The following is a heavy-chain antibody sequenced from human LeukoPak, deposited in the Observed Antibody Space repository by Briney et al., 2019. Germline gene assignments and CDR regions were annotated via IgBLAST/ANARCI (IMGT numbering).Heavy chain of an antibody. V-gene: IGHV3-23*01. Sequence: GGSLRLSCAASGITFSTQAMSWVPQAPGKGLEWGSAISGSGDDTKYADYVKGRFTISRDNSNNTLFLQMNSLRAEDTPVYFCAKYDNGADRWPQGPLVTVS. J-gene: IGHJ5*02. CDR1: GITFSTQA. CDR3: AKYDNGADR. CDR2: ISGSGDDT. D-gene: IGHD1-1*01.